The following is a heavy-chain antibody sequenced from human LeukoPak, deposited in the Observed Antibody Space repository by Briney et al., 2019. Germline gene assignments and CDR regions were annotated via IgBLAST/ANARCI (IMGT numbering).Heavy chain of an antibody. D-gene: IGHD5-18*01. CDR3: ARSVLSDTAMAGRGGYYYYYMDV. J-gene: IGHJ6*03. V-gene: IGHV1-69*01. CDR2: IIPIFGTA. CDR1: GGTFSSYA. Sequence: GSSVKVSCKASGGTFSSYAISWVRQAPGQGLEWMGGIIPIFGTANYAQKLQGRVTITADESTSTAYMELSSLRSEDTAVYYCARSVLSDTAMAGRGGYYYYYMDVWGKGTTVTVSS.